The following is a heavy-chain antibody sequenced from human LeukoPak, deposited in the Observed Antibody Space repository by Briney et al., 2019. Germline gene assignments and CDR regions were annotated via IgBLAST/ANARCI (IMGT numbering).Heavy chain of an antibody. CDR1: GGSISSSSYY. CDR2: IYYSGST. D-gene: IGHD3-22*01. Sequence: SETLSLTCTVSGGSISSSSYYWGWIRQPPGKGLEWIGSIYYSGSTYYNPSLKSRVTISVDTSKNQFSLKLSSVTAADTAVYYCARAPRADDSSGYYSWFDPWGQGTLVTVSS. J-gene: IGHJ5*02. CDR3: ARAPRADDSSGYYSWFDP. V-gene: IGHV4-39*01.